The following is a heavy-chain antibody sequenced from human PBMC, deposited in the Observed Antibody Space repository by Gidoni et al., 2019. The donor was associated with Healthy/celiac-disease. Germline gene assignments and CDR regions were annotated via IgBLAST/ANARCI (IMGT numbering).Heavy chain of an antibody. V-gene: IGHV1-18*01. CDR3: ARDHLYSSNADYYYYYYMDV. D-gene: IGHD6-13*01. CDR1: GYPFTSYG. Sequence: QVQLVQSGAEVKKPGASVKVSCKASGYPFTSYGISWVRQAPGQGLEWMGWISAYNGNTNYAQKLQGRVTMTTDTSTSTAYMELRSLRSDDTAVYYCARDHLYSSNADYYYYYYMDVWGKGTTVTVSS. J-gene: IGHJ6*03. CDR2: ISAYNGNT.